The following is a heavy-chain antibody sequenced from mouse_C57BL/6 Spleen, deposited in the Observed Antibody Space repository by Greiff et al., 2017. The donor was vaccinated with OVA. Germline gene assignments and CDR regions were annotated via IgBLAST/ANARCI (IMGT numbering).Heavy chain of an antibody. CDR1: GFTFTDYY. J-gene: IGHJ2*01. CDR3: ARSNLLYYYGSSHYFDY. CDR2: IRNKANGYTT. Sequence: EVKVEESGGGLVQPGGSLSLSCAASGFTFTDYYMSWVRQPPGKALEWLGFIRNKANGYTTEYSASVKGRFTISRDNSQSILYLQMNALRAEDSATYYCARSNLLYYYGSSHYFDYWGKGTTLTVSS. D-gene: IGHD1-1*01. V-gene: IGHV7-3*01.